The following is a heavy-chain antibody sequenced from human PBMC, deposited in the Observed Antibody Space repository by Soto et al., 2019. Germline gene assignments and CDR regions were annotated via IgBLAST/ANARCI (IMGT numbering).Heavy chain of an antibody. V-gene: IGHV3-23*01. J-gene: IGHJ4*02. Sequence: EVQLLESGGGLVQPGGSLRLSCAASGLTFSSYAMSWVRQAPGKGLEWVSAISGSGGSTYYADSVKGRFTISRDNSKNTLYLQMNSLRAEDTAVYYCAKDGVNWGSYFDYWGQGTLVTVSS. CDR1: GLTFSSYA. CDR2: ISGSGGST. D-gene: IGHD7-27*01. CDR3: AKDGVNWGSYFDY.